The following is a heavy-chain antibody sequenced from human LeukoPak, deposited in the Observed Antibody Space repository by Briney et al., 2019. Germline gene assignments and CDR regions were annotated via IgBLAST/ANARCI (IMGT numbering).Heavy chain of an antibody. D-gene: IGHD3-22*01. CDR2: ISGSGGST. Sequence: GGFLRLSCAASGFTFSSYAMSWVRQAPGKGLEWVSGISGSGGSTYYVDSVKGRFTISRDNSKNTLYLQMNSLRAEDTAVYYCAKDGYYYDSSGYWGQGTLVTVSS. CDR3: AKDGYYYDSSGY. CDR1: GFTFSSYA. V-gene: IGHV3-23*01. J-gene: IGHJ4*02.